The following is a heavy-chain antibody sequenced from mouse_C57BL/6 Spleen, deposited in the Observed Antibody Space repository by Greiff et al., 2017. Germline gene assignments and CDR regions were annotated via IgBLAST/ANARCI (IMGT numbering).Heavy chain of an antibody. V-gene: IGHV1-54*01. J-gene: IGHJ2*01. CDR2: INPGSGGT. CDR3: ARDGNLYYFDY. Sequence: VQLVESGAELVRPGTSVKVSCKASGYAFTNYLIEWVKQRPGQGLEWIGVINPGSGGTNYNEKFKGKATLTADKSSSTAYMQLSSLTSEDSAVYFCARDGNLYYFDYWGQGTTLTVSS. D-gene: IGHD2-1*01. CDR1: GYAFTNYL.